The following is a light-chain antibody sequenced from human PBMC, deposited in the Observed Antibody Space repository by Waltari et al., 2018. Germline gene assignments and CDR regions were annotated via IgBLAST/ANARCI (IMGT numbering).Light chain of an antibody. CDR3: QQYGDWPMYT. CDR1: QSVSGS. J-gene: IGKJ2*01. CDR2: GGT. Sequence: ELVMTQFPATLSVSPGEGATLPCRASQSVSGSLAWYQQKPGQAPRLLIYGGTTRAPGVPARFSGRGFGTDFSLTINSLQSEDSAVYYCQQYGDWPMYTFGQGTKLEIK. V-gene: IGKV3-15*01.